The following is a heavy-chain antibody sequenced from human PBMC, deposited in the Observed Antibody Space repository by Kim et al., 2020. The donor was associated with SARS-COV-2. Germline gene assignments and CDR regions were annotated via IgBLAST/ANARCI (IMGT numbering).Heavy chain of an antibody. CDR3: ATGAQVGLPAF. J-gene: IGHJ4*02. V-gene: IGHV3-33*03. CDR2: IFYDGKDI. Sequence: GGSLRLSCTTSGFNIDNYAMHWIRQAPGKGLEWVAAIFYDGKDIYYAESVKGRFSISRDNGKNTVELQMNSLRPDDTAIYFCATGAQVGLPAFWGQGTPV. CDR1: GFNIDNYA. D-gene: IGHD3-3*02.